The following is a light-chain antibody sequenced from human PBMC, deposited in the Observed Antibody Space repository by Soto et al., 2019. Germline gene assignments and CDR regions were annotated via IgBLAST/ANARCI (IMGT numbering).Light chain of an antibody. CDR2: DVS. J-gene: IGLJ1*01. V-gene: IGLV2-11*01. CDR3: CSYAGSYTFV. Sequence: QSALPQPRSVSGSPGPSVTLSCTGTSSGVGGYNYVSWYQQHPGKAPKLMIYDVSERPSGVPDRFSGSKSGNTASLTISGLQAEDEADYYCCSYAGSYTFVFAPGTKLTVL. CDR1: SSGVGGYNY.